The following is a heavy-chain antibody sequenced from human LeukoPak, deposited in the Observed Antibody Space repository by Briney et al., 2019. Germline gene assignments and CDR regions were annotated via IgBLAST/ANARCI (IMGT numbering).Heavy chain of an antibody. CDR2: IYYSGST. J-gene: IGHJ4*02. CDR1: GGSISSSSYY. CDR3: ARDFLELSSRYGSDRIDY. Sequence: SETLSLTCTVPGGSISSSSYYWGWIRQPPGKGLEWIGSIYYSGSTNYNPSPKSRVTISVDTSKNQFSLKLSSVTAADTAVYYCARDFLELSSRYGSDRIDYWGQGTLVTVSS. V-gene: IGHV4-39*07. D-gene: IGHD3-10*01.